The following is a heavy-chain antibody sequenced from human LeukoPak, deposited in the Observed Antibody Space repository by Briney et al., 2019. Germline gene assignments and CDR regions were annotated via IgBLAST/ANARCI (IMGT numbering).Heavy chain of an antibody. J-gene: IGHJ4*02. Sequence: ASVKVSCKAPGYTFTGYYMHWVRQAPGQGLEWMGWINPNSGGTNYAQKFQGRVTMTRDTSISTAYMELSRLRSDDTAVYYCARGSRPTYYDILTGYYRAPDKYYFDYWGQGTLVTVSS. V-gene: IGHV1-2*02. CDR2: INPNSGGT. CDR3: ARGSRPTYYDILTGYYRAPDKYYFDY. CDR1: GYTFTGYY. D-gene: IGHD3-9*01.